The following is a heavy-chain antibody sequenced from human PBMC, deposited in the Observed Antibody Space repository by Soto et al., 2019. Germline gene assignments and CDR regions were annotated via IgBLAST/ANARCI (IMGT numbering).Heavy chain of an antibody. Sequence: EVQLLESGGGLVQPGGSLRLSCVGSGFTFINYAMNWVRQTPGKGLEWVSTISGGGDRTFDADTVKGRFTISRDNSKNTVNLQRNCLRADDTAVYYCARKVLGSTSRPDWWYFDLWGRGTLVTVSS. V-gene: IGHV3-23*01. CDR2: ISGGGDRT. CDR1: GFTFINYA. J-gene: IGHJ2*01. CDR3: ARKVLGSTSRPDWWYFDL. D-gene: IGHD2-2*01.